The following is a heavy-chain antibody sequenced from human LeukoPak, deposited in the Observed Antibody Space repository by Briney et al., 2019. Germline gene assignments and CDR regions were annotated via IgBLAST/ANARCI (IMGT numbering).Heavy chain of an antibody. V-gene: IGHV4-59*01. J-gene: IGHJ2*01. CDR1: GGSICSYY. Sequence: SETLSLTCTVSGGSICSYYWSWIRQPPGKGLEWIGYIYYSGSTNYNPSLKSRVTISVDTSKNQFSLKLSSVTAADTAVYYCARDRPYYDILTGYPINWYFDLWGRGTLVTVSS. CDR2: IYYSGST. CDR3: ARDRPYYDILTGYPINWYFDL. D-gene: IGHD3-9*01.